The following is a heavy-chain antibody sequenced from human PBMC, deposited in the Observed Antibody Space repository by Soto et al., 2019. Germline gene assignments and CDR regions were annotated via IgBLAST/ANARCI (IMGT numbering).Heavy chain of an antibody. Sequence: QITLKESGPTLMKPTQTLTLTCTFSGFSLSTSGVGVGWIRQPPGKALEWLALIYWDDDKRYSPSLRSRLTITKDTSKNQVVLTMTNMDPVDTATYYCAHSTDTAMALDNWGQGTLVTVSS. D-gene: IGHD5-18*01. J-gene: IGHJ4*02. V-gene: IGHV2-5*02. CDR1: GFSLSTSGVG. CDR2: IYWDDDK. CDR3: AHSTDTAMALDN.